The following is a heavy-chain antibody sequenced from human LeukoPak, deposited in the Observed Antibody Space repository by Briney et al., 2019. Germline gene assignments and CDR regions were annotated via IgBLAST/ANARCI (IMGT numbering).Heavy chain of an antibody. Sequence: PSETLSLTCTVSGGSISSSSYYWGWIRQPPGKGLEWIGSIYYSGSTYYNPSLKSRVTISVDKSKNQFSLKLSSVTAADTAVYYCASRGGCSSTSCYVIDYYFDYWGQGTLVTVSS. CDR1: GGSISSSSYY. CDR2: IYYSGST. D-gene: IGHD2-2*01. V-gene: IGHV4-39*07. J-gene: IGHJ4*02. CDR3: ASRGGCSSTSCYVIDYYFDY.